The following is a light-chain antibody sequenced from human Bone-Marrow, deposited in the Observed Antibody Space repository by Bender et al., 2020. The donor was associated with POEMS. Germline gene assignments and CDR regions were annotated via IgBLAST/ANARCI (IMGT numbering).Light chain of an antibody. CDR1: SSDVGSYDL. J-gene: IGLJ3*02. V-gene: IGLV2-14*02. Sequence: QSALTQPASVSGSPGQSITISCTGTSSDVGSYDLVSWYQQYPGKAPKLMMYEVSKRPSGVPDRFSGSKSGTSASLAITGLQSDDEAIYFCVAWDASLNGWVFGGGTKLTVL. CDR2: EVS. CDR3: VAWDASLNGWV.